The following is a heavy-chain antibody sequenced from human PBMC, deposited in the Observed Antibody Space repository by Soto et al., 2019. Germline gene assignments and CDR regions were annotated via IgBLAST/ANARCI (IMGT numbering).Heavy chain of an antibody. CDR2: IYYSGST. V-gene: IGHV4-31*03. Sequence: SETLSLTCTVSGGSISSGGYYWSWIRQHPGKGLEWIGYIYYSGSTYYNPSLKSRVTISVDTSKNQFSLKLSSVTAADTAVYYCARGWYYDFCSGYYDYYYGMDVWGQGTTVTVSS. D-gene: IGHD3-3*01. CDR1: GGSISSGGYY. CDR3: ARGWYYDFCSGYYDYYYGMDV. J-gene: IGHJ6*02.